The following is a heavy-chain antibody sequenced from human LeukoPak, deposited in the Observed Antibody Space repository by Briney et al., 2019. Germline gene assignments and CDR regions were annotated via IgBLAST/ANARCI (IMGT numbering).Heavy chain of an antibody. CDR2: INPSGGST. CDR1: GYTFTSYY. D-gene: IGHD2-2*01. V-gene: IGHV1-46*01. CDR3: ARGGIVVVPAAFTTDY. J-gene: IGHJ4*02. Sequence: ASVKVSCTASGYTFTSYYMHWVRQAPGQGLEWMGIINPSGGSTSYAQKFQGRVTMTRDTSTSTVYMELSSLRSEDTAVYYCARGGIVVVPAAFTTDYWGQGTLVTVSS.